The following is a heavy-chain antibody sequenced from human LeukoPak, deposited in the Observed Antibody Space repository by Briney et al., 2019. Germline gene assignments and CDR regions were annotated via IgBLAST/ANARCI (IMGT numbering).Heavy chain of an antibody. CDR3: ARGGVSPGTFGY. CDR2: IYSGGST. CDR1: GFTVSSNY. D-gene: IGHD6-13*01. Sequence: GGSLRLSCAASGFTVSSNYMSWVREAPGKGLEGVSVIYSGGSTYYADSVKGRFTISRDNSKNTLYFQMNSLRAEDTAVDYCARGGVSPGTFGYWGQGTLVTVSS. V-gene: IGHV3-66*02. J-gene: IGHJ4*02.